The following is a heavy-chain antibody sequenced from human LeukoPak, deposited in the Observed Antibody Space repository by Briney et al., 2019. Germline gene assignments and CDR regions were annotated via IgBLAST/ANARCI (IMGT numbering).Heavy chain of an antibody. CDR2: IYHSAST. Sequence: SETLSLNASVSGFSSSSGYYGGWTPRPPLEWLEWIRTIYHSASTNYNPCLQSRVTIQVDTSKNQFSLKLSSVTAVDTAVYYCARRVFPDYFDYWGEGTLVTVSS. CDR1: GFSSSSGYY. D-gene: IGHD3-10*01. CDR3: ARRVFPDYFDY. V-gene: IGHV4-38-2*01. J-gene: IGHJ4*02.